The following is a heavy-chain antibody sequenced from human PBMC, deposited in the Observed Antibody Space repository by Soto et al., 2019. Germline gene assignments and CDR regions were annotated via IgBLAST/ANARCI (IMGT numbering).Heavy chain of an antibody. Sequence: SGPTLVNPTQTLTLTCTFSEFSLRTTDMGVAWIRQPPGKAVEWLALIYWNDEKRYSPSLKRRLAITRGCAKNQVVLTMTNMDPEGTATFSCAHSRSGGKSPTLDFWRHVILITGSS. CDR2: IYWNDEK. V-gene: IGHV2-5*01. J-gene: IGHJ4*01. CDR1: EFSLRTTDMG. D-gene: IGHD2-15*01. CDR3: AHSRSGGKSPTLDF.